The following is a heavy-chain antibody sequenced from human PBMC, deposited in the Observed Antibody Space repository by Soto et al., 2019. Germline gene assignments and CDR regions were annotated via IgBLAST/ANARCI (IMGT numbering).Heavy chain of an antibody. J-gene: IGHJ4*02. CDR1: GFTFDDYT. V-gene: IGHV3-9*01. D-gene: IGHD1-20*01. Sequence: EVQLVESGGGLVQPGMSLRLSCTASGFTFDDYTMHWVRQAPGKGLEWVAHITWTSGSIDYADSVKGRFSISRDNARSSLYLQMNSLKTEDTAFYYCVKNRDNFAYNVHRPFDFWGQGTLVTVSP. CDR3: VKNRDNFAYNVHRPFDF. CDR2: ITWTSGSI.